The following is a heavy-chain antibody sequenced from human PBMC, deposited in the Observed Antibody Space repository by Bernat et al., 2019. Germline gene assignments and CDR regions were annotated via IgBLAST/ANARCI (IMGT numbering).Heavy chain of an antibody. Sequence: EVQLVESGGGLVQPGGSPKLSCAASGFTFSGSAMHWVRQASGKGLEWVGRIRSKANSYATAYAASVKGRFTISRDDSKNTAYLQMNSLKTEDTAVYYCTRPLWGGYGDWGQGTLVTVSS. J-gene: IGHJ4*02. CDR3: TRPLWGGYGD. CDR2: IRSKANSYAT. CDR1: GFTFSGSA. D-gene: IGHD3-3*01. V-gene: IGHV3-73*01.